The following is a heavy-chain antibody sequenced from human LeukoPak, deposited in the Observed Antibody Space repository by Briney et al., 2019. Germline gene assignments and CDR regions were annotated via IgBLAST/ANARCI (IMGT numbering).Heavy chain of an antibody. Sequence: SQTLSLTCTVSGGSISSGGYYWSWIRQPPGKGLEWIGEINHSGSTNYNPSLKSRVTISVDTSKNQFSLKLSSVTAADTAVYYCARGEETEGYFDYWGQGTLVTVSS. CDR1: GGSISSGGYY. V-gene: IGHV4-30-2*01. D-gene: IGHD1-26*01. CDR3: ARGEETEGYFDY. CDR2: INHSGST. J-gene: IGHJ4*02.